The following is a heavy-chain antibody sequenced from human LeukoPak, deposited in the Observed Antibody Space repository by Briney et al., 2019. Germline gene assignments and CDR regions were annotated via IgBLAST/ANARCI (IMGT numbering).Heavy chain of an antibody. CDR2: IASDGGAK. CDR1: GFSFSNHG. J-gene: IGHJ4*02. V-gene: IGHV3-30*03. CDR3: AREATWGQWYFDH. Sequence: GGSLRLSCVASGFSFSNHGMHWVRHAPGKGLEWVSVIASDGGAKFYADSVKGRFTLSRDNSKNMFFLQMNFLTVEDTAIYYCAREATWGQWYFDHWGQGTPVTVSS. D-gene: IGHD6-19*01.